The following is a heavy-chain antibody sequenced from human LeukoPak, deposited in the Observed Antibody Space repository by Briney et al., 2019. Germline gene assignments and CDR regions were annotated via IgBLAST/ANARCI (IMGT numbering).Heavy chain of an antibody. J-gene: IGHJ3*02. D-gene: IGHD3-22*01. CDR2: IGGSGTST. CDR1: GFIFSSYA. V-gene: IGHV3-23*01. Sequence: GGSLRLSCAASGFIFSSYATSWVRQAPRKGLEWVSVIGGSGTSTYYADSVKGRFTISRDNSKNMLYRQMNSLRVEDTAIYYCAKVSVVAGRNAFDIWGQGTMVTVSS. CDR3: AKVSVVAGRNAFDI.